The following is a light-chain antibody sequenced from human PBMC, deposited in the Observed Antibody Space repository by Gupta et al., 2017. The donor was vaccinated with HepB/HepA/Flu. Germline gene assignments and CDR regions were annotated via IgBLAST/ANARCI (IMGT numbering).Light chain of an antibody. J-gene: IGLJ3*02. CDR3: AAWDDSLSDRGGV. Sequence: QSVLTQPPSASGTPGQRVTISCSGSSSNIGSNYVYWYQQLPGTAPKLLIYRNKQRPSGVPDRFSGSKSGTSASLDISGLRSEDETDYYCAAWDDSLSDRGGVFGGGTKLTVL. CDR2: RNK. CDR1: SSNIGSNY. V-gene: IGLV1-47*01.